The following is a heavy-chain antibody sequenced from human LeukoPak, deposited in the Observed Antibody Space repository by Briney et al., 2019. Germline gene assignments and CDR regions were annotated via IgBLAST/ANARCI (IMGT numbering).Heavy chain of an antibody. Sequence: GGSLRLSCAASGFTLSSYWMSWVRQAPGKRLEWVANIKQDGSEKYYVDSVKGRFTISRDNAKNSLYLQMNSLRAEDTAVYYCARGYSGSYWGQGTLVTVSS. D-gene: IGHD1-26*01. V-gene: IGHV3-7*01. CDR3: ARGYSGSY. CDR1: GFTLSSYW. CDR2: IKQDGSEK. J-gene: IGHJ4*02.